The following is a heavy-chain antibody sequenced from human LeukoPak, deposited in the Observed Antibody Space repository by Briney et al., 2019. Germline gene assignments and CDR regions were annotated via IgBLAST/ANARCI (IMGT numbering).Heavy chain of an antibody. V-gene: IGHV3-9*01. Sequence: GGSLRLSCAASGFTFDDYAMHWVRQAPGKGLEWVSGISWNSGSIGYADSVKGRFTISRDNSKNTLYLQMNSLRAEDTAVYYCAKGVWSSSWADAFDIWGQGTMVTVSS. CDR1: GFTFDDYA. J-gene: IGHJ3*02. D-gene: IGHD6-13*01. CDR2: ISWNSGSI. CDR3: AKGVWSSSWADAFDI.